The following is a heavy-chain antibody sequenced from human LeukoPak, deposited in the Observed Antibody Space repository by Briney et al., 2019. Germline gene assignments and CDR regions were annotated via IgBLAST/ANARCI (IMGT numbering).Heavy chain of an antibody. CDR2: IGKISTEK. J-gene: IGHJ4*02. V-gene: IGHV3-21*01. CDR3: VRGDNRDY. Sequence: GGPLSLLCAPWGFSYNTSAMIWLPQAPGKGLEWFSYIGKISTEKYYLASRKGRLTISRNNAKNSLYLQMNSLTAEESAVYYCVRGDNRDYWGQGTLVTVSS. CDR1: GFSYNTSA. D-gene: IGHD1-14*01.